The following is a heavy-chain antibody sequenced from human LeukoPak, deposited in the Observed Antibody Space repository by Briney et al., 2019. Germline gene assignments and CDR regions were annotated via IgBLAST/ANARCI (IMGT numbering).Heavy chain of an antibody. CDR2: INPSGGST. D-gene: IGHD1-26*01. J-gene: IGHJ6*02. CDR3: ARDPGENYYYGMDV. V-gene: IGHV1-46*01. CDR1: GYTFTNFF. Sequence: ASVKVSCKASGYTFTNFFVNWVRQAPGQALEWKGIINPSGGSTSYAQKFQGRVTMTRDTSTSTVYMELSSLRSEDTAVYYCARDPGENYYYGMDVWGQGTTVTVSS.